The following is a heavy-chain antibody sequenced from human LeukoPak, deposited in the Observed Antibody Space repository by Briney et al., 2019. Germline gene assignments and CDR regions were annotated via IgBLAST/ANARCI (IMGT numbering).Heavy chain of an antibody. V-gene: IGHV7-4-1*02. Sequence: GASVKVSCKASGYTFTNYAMNWVRQAPGQGLEWMGWINTNTGNPTYAQGFTGRFVFSLDTSVSTAYLQISSLKAEDTAVYYCARGPPLPAAAQLPDYWGQGTLVTVSS. CDR1: GYTFTNYA. CDR2: INTNTGNP. J-gene: IGHJ4*02. D-gene: IGHD2-2*01. CDR3: ARGPPLPAAAQLPDY.